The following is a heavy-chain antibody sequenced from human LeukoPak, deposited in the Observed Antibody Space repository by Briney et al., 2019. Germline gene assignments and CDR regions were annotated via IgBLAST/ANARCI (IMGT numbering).Heavy chain of an antibody. J-gene: IGHJ3*02. CDR1: GFTFSSYG. CDR3: ARAYRAGYSSSWHDAFDI. V-gene: IGHV3-74*01. Sequence: GGSLRLSCAASGFTFSSYGMHWVRQAPGKGLVWVSRINSDGSSTSYADSVKGRFTISRDNAKNTLYLQMNSLRAEDTAVYYCARAYRAGYSSSWHDAFDIWGQGTMVTVSS. CDR2: INSDGSST. D-gene: IGHD6-13*01.